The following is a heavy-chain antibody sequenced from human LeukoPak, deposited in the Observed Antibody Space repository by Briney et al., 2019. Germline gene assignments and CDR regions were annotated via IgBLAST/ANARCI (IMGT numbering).Heavy chain of an antibody. J-gene: IGHJ4*02. Sequence: PGGSLRLSCAASGFTFRSYAMSWVRQAPGKGLEWVSAISGSGGSTYYADSVKGRFTIPRDNSKNTLYLHMNSLRAEDTAVYHCAKDIYPRVGMGAKGFFDYWGQGTLVTVSS. CDR3: AKDIYPRVGMGAKGFFDY. CDR2: ISGSGGST. V-gene: IGHV3-23*01. CDR1: GFTFRSYA. D-gene: IGHD1-26*01.